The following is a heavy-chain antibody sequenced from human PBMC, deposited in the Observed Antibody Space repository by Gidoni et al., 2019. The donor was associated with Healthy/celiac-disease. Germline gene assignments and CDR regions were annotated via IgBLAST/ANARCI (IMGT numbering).Heavy chain of an antibody. CDR1: GFSLINARMG. V-gene: IGHV2-26*01. CDR3: ERMTTVTIDAFDI. Sequence: QVTLKESGPVLVKPTETLTLTCTVSGFSLINARMGVSWIRQPPGKALEWLAHICSNDEKSYRTSLKSRITISKETSKSQVVLTMTNMDPVDTATYYCERMTTVTIDAFDIWGQGTMVTVSS. J-gene: IGHJ3*02. CDR2: ICSNDEK. D-gene: IGHD4-17*01.